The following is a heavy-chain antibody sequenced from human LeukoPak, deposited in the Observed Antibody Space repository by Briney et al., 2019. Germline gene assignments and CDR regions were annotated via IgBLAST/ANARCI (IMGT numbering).Heavy chain of an antibody. CDR1: GDSISSGDYY. CDR3: AREGRGVVVPAAMGANWFDP. V-gene: IGHV4-30-4*08. Sequence: SQTLSLTCTVSGDSISSGDYYWSWIRQPPGKGLEWIGYIYYSGSTYYNPSLKSRVTISVDTSKNQFSLKLSSVTAADTAVYYCAREGRGVVVPAAMGANWFDPWGQGTLVTVSS. D-gene: IGHD2-2*01. CDR2: IYYSGST. J-gene: IGHJ5*02.